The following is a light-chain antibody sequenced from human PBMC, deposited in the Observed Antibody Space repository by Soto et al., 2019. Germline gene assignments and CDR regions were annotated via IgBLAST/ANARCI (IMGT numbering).Light chain of an antibody. CDR1: QSVSGW. CDR3: QQYGRLPIT. Sequence: IEMTQYPSTLSGSVGDRVTVTCRASQSVSGWLAWYQQKPGQAPRLLIYGASTRATGIPARFSGSGSGTDFTLTISRVEPEDFGVYFCQQYGRLPITFGQGTRLEIK. J-gene: IGKJ5*01. V-gene: IGKV3-15*01. CDR2: GAS.